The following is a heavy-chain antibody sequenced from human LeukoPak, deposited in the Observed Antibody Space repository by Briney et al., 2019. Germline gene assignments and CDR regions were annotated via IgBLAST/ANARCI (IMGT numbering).Heavy chain of an antibody. Sequence: GGSLRLSCAAPGVTFRSYEMNGVREAPGKGLGGGSYISRSGGIIYYTDTVKGGYTISREKANNSLYLQMHSLRAEDTAVYYCARAPLRGEPFDFWGQGTLVTVSS. CDR3: ARAPLRGEPFDF. CDR2: ISRSGGII. CDR1: GVTFRSYE. J-gene: IGHJ4*02. D-gene: IGHD3-10*01. V-gene: IGHV3-48*03.